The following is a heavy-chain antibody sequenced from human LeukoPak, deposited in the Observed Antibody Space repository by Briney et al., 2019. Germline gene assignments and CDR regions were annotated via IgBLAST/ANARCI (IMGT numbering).Heavy chain of an antibody. CDR3: ARDRFYGSAGFDP. Sequence: PSETLSLTCTVSGGSISSYYWSWIRQPPGKGLEWIGYIYYSGSTNYNPSLKSRVTISVDTSKNQFSLKLSSVTAADTAVYYCARDRFYGSAGFDPWGQGTLVTVSS. CDR2: IYYSGST. V-gene: IGHV4-59*01. D-gene: IGHD3-10*01. CDR1: GGSISSYY. J-gene: IGHJ5*02.